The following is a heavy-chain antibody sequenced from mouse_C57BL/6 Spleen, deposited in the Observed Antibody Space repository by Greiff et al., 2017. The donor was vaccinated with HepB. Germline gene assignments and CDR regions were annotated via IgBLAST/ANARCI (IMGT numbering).Heavy chain of an antibody. V-gene: IGHV1-26*01. J-gene: IGHJ2*01. CDR2: INPNNGGT. D-gene: IGHD1-1*01. Sequence: EVQLQQSGPELVKPGASVKISCKASGYTFTDYYMNWVKQSHGKSLEWIGDINPNNGGTSYNQKFKGKATLTVDKSSSTAYMELRSLTSEDSAVYYCARGRYGRGYFDYWGQGTTLTVSS. CDR3: ARGRYGRGYFDY. CDR1: GYTFTDYY.